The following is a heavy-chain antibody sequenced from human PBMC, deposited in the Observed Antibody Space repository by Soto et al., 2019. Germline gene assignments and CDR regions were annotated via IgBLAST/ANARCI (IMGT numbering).Heavy chain of an antibody. V-gene: IGHV3-53*01. D-gene: IGHD3-16*01. CDR2: IYSGGST. CDR1: GCIVSSNY. Sequence: PGWSLRLSGASSGCIVSSNYMFWVRQAPGKGLECVSVIYSGGSTDYADSVKGRFTISRDSSKNTLYLQMNSLRAEDTAMYYCARSWGYLDYWGQGTLVTVSS. CDR3: ARSWGYLDY. J-gene: IGHJ4*02.